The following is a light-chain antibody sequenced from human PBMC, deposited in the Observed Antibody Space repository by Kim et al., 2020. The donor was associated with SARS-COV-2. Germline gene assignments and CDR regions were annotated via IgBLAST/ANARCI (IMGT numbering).Light chain of an antibody. CDR2: WAS. V-gene: IGKV4-1*01. CDR1: QTVLCNANDKNS. CDR3: QQYYSTPPS. J-gene: IGKJ2*03. Sequence: RAILKWKVSQTVLCNANDKNSLAWYQQKPGQTPKLLMYWASMRGTGVSDRFSGSGSETDFTLTISSLQAEGVAVYYCQQYYSTPPSFGQGTKLEI.